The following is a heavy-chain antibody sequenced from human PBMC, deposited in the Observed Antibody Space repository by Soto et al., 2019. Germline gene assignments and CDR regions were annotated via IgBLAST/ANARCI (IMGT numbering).Heavy chain of an antibody. D-gene: IGHD6-6*01. Sequence: PSQTLSLTCAISGDSVSGNSAAWNWIRQSPSRGLEWLGRTYYRSKWYNDYAVSVKSRITINPDTSKNQFSLQLNSVTPEDTAVYYCARDEYSSSSEDYYYYYGMDVWGQGTTVTVSS. CDR1: GDSVSGNSAA. V-gene: IGHV6-1*01. CDR3: ARDEYSSSSEDYYYYYGMDV. J-gene: IGHJ6*02. CDR2: TYYRSKWYN.